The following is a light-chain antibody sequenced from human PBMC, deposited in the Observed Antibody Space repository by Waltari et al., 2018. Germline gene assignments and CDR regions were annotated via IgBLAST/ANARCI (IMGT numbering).Light chain of an antibody. CDR3: QCYDSSLTGSL. V-gene: IGLV1-40*01. J-gene: IGLJ3*02. CDR1: SSNIGAGYA. Sequence: QSVLTQPPSVSGAPGQRVTISCTGSSSNIGAGYAVHWYQQLPGTAPNLLIYDNTNRPSGVPDRFSGSKSGTSASLAITGLQAEDEADYYCQCYDSSLTGSLFGGGTKLTVL. CDR2: DNT.